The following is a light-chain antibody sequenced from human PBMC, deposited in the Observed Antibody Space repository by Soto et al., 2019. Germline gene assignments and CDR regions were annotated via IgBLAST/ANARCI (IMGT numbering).Light chain of an antibody. V-gene: IGKV1-6*01. CDR1: QGRRND. Sequence: AIQMTQSPSSLSASVGDRVTITFRASQGRRNDLGWYQQKPGKAPKLLIYATSTLQSGVPPRFSGSGSGTECTLTISSQQPEDFATYYCLQDYDYPLTFGGGTKVEIK. CDR2: ATS. CDR3: LQDYDYPLT. J-gene: IGKJ4*01.